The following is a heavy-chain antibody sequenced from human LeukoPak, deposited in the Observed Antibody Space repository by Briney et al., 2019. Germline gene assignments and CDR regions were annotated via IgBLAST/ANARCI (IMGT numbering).Heavy chain of an antibody. D-gene: IGHD3-22*01. J-gene: IGHJ6*03. Sequence: SETLSLTCTVSGGSISSYYWSWIRQPPGKGLEWIGYIYYSGSTNYNPSLKSRVTISVDTSKNQFSLKLSSVTAADTAVYYCARARFSSYDSSGYYGLYYYYYMDVWGKGTTVTISS. V-gene: IGHV4-59*01. CDR3: ARARFSSYDSSGYYGLYYYYYMDV. CDR2: IYYSGST. CDR1: GGSISSYY.